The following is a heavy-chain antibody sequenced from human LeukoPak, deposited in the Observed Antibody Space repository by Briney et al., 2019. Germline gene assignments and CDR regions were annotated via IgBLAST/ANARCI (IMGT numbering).Heavy chain of an antibody. Sequence: SETLSLTCTVSGGSISSSSYYWGWIRQPPGKGLEWIGSIYYSGSTYYNPSLKSRVTISVDTSKNQFSLKLSSVTAADTAVYYCARALNPYYYDSSGYHHWGQGTLVTVSS. V-gene: IGHV4-39*07. CDR3: ARALNPYYYDSSGYHH. J-gene: IGHJ5*02. D-gene: IGHD3-22*01. CDR2: IYYSGST. CDR1: GGSISSSSYY.